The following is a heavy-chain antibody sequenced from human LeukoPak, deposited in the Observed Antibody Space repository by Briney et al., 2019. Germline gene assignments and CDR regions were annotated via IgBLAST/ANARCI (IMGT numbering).Heavy chain of an antibody. CDR1: GFTFSSYA. Sequence: PAGSLRLSCAASGFTFSSYAMSWVRQAPGKGLEWVAAISSSGGSTYYADSVKGRFTISKDNSKNTLYLQMISLRAEDTAVYHCAKEAGNGWSDFDYWGQGTLVTVSS. D-gene: IGHD6-19*01. CDR2: ISSSGGST. J-gene: IGHJ4*02. V-gene: IGHV3-23*01. CDR3: AKEAGNGWSDFDY.